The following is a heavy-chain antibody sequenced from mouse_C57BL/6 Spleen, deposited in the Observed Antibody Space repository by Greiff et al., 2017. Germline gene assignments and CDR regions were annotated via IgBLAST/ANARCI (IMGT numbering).Heavy chain of an antibody. J-gene: IGHJ4*01. V-gene: IGHV1-53*01. CDR2: INPSNGGT. Sequence: QVQLQQPGTELVKPGASVKLSCKASGYTFTSYWMHWVKQRPGQGLEWIGNINPSNGGTNYNEKFKGKATLTADTSSSTAYMQLSSLTSEDSAVYYCASEVLYYAMDYWGQGTSVTVSS. CDR1: GYTFTSYW. CDR3: ASEVLYYAMDY.